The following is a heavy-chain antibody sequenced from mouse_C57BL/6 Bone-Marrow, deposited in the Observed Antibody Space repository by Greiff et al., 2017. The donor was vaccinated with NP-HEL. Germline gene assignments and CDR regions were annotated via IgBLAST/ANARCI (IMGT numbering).Heavy chain of an antibody. J-gene: IGHJ2*01. CDR3: ERHEGLCDYFDF. D-gene: IGHD3-3*01. V-gene: IGHV1-69*01. CDR2: IDPSDSYT. CDR1: GYTFTSYW. Sequence: VQLQQPGAELVMPGASVKLSCKASGYTFTSYWMHWVKQRPGQGLEWIGEIDPSDSYTNYTPKFTGMSTLTVDNSSSTAYMLLSSLTSEDSAVYYCERHEGLCDYFDFGGQGTTLTVSS.